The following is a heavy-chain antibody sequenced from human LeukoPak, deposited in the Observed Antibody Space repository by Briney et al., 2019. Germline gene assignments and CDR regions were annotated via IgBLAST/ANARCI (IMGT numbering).Heavy chain of an antibody. CDR1: GYTFTGYY. V-gene: IGHV1-2*02. J-gene: IGHJ4*02. Sequence: ASVKVSCKASGYTFTGYYMHWVRQAPGRGLEWMGWINPNSGGTNYAQKFQGRVTMTRDTSISTAYMELSRLRSEDTAVYYCARDLGDSYESSGHYYSDYWGQGTLVTVSS. CDR3: ARDLGDSYESSGHYYSDY. CDR2: INPNSGGT. D-gene: IGHD3-22*01.